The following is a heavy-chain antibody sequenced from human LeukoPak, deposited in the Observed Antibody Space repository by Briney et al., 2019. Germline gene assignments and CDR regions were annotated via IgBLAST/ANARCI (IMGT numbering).Heavy chain of an antibody. D-gene: IGHD5-12*01. CDR3: ARGTYYSGYYY. Sequence: PSETLSLTCTVSGGSLSSYYWSWIRQPAGKGLEWIGRIYTSGSTNYNPSLKSRVTISVDTSKNQFSLKLSSLTAADTAVYYCARGTYYSGYYYWGQGTLVTVSS. V-gene: IGHV4-4*07. CDR1: GGSLSSYY. J-gene: IGHJ4*02. CDR2: IYTSGST.